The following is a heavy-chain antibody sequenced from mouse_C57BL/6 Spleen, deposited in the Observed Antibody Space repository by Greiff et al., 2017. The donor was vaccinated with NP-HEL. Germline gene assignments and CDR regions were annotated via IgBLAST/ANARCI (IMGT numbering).Heavy chain of an antibody. Sequence: VQLQQSGPELVKPGASVKISCKASGYTFTDYYINWVKQRPGQGLEWIGWIFPGSGSTYYIEKFKGKATLTVDKSSSTAYMLLSSLTSEDSAVYFCARKFYYYGSSYDYFDYWGQGTTLTVSS. V-gene: IGHV1-75*01. CDR2: IFPGSGST. J-gene: IGHJ2*01. CDR3: ARKFYYYGSSYDYFDY. CDR1: GYTFTDYY. D-gene: IGHD1-1*01.